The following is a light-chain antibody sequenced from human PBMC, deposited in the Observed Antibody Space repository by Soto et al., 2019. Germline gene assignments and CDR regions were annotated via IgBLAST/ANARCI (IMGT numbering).Light chain of an antibody. Sequence: ESVLTQSPGTLSLSPGERAALSCRASQSVSSSYLAWYQQKSGQAPRLLIYAASTRVTGIPDRLSGSGSGTDFTLTISRLESEDFAVYFCQLYGSSPPMYTFGQGTKLEIK. CDR1: QSVSSSY. J-gene: IGKJ2*01. CDR3: QLYGSSPPMYT. CDR2: AAS. V-gene: IGKV3-20*01.